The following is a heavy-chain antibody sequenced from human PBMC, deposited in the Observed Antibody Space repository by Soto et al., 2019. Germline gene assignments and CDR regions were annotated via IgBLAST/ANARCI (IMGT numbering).Heavy chain of an antibody. J-gene: IGHJ5*01. CDR1: GFTFSTYG. V-gene: IGHV3-21*01. Sequence: PGGSLRLSFAASGFTFSTYGMNWVRQAPGKGLEWLSSISDSDHYIYYADSVKGRFTISRDNAKNSLFLQRNSLRGEDTAVYYCARSGLALPYSASHWFDPWGQGTLVTVSS. D-gene: IGHD3-22*01. CDR2: ISDSDHYI. CDR3: ARSGLALPYSASHWFDP.